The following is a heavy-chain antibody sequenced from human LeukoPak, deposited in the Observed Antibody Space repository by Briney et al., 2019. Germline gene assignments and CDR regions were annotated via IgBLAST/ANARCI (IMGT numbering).Heavy chain of an antibody. CDR1: GFTFSSYW. J-gene: IGHJ4*02. Sequence: GGSLRLSCAASGFTFSSYWMHWVRQAPGKGLVWVSRINSDGSSTSYADSVKGRFTISRDNAKNSLYLQMNSLRAEDTALYYCAKDMHSSGWANLDYWGQGTLVTVSS. V-gene: IGHV3-74*01. CDR3: AKDMHSSGWANLDY. CDR2: INSDGSST. D-gene: IGHD6-19*01.